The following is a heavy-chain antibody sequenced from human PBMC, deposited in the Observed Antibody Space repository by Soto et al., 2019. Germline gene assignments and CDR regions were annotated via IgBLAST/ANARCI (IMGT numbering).Heavy chain of an antibody. Sequence: PGGSLRLSCAASGFAFSSYAMHCVRQAPGKGLEWVAVISYDGSNKYYADSVKGRFTISRDNSKNTLYLQMNSLRAEDTAVYYCARDDSYSGSYRALFDSWGQRTLVTVSS. J-gene: IGHJ5*01. CDR2: ISYDGSNK. CDR3: ARDDSYSGSYRALFDS. D-gene: IGHD1-26*01. V-gene: IGHV3-30-3*01. CDR1: GFAFSSYA.